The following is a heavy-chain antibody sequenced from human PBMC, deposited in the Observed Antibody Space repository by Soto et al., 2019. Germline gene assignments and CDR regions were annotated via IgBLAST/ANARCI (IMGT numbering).Heavy chain of an antibody. CDR1: GITFDDYG. D-gene: IGHD3-9*01. V-gene: IGHV3-20*04. Sequence: EVQLVESGGGVVRPGGSLRLSCAASGITFDDYGMSWVRQVPGKGLEWVSGINWNGGSVGYADSVKGRFTISRDNAKNSLYLQMNSLRAEDTALYYCARSILRDFDWLGAFEYWGQGTLVTVSS. CDR3: ARSILRDFDWLGAFEY. J-gene: IGHJ4*02. CDR2: INWNGGSV.